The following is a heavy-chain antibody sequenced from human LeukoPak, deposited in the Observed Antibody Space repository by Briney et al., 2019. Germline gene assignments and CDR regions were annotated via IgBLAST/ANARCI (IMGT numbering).Heavy chain of an antibody. Sequence: PSETLSLTCTVSGGSVSSGSYYWSWIRQPPGKGLEWIGYIYYSGSTNYNPSLKSRVTISVDTSKNQFSLKLSSVTAADTAMYYCARVESSGRIDYWGQGTLVTVSS. J-gene: IGHJ4*02. CDR3: ARVESSGRIDY. CDR2: IYYSGST. D-gene: IGHD6-19*01. CDR1: GGSVSSGSYY. V-gene: IGHV4-61*01.